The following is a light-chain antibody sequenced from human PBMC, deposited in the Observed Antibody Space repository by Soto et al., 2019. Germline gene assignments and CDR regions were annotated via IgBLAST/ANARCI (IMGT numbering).Light chain of an antibody. J-gene: IGLJ2*01. CDR1: ISDVAGYNY. CDR3: SSFSSISTII. V-gene: IGLV2-14*01. Sequence: QSVLTQPRSVSGSPGQSVTISCTGTISDVAGYNYVSWYQHHPGKAPKPMIFEVRDRPSGVSNRFSGSKSGNTAYLTISGLQAEDEADYYCSSFSSISTIIFGGGTKVTVL. CDR2: EVR.